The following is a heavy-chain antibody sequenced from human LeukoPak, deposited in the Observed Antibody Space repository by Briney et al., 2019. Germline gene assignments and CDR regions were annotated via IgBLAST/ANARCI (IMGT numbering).Heavy chain of an antibody. Sequence: GGSLRLSCAASGFTVSSNYMSWVRQAPGKGLEWVSVIYSGGSTYYADSVKGRFTISRDNSKNTPYLQMNRLRAEDTAVYYCAKDTTTVTGHAFDIWGQGTMVTVSS. J-gene: IGHJ3*02. V-gene: IGHV3-53*05. CDR1: GFTVSSNY. CDR2: IYSGGST. D-gene: IGHD4-17*01. CDR3: AKDTTTVTGHAFDI.